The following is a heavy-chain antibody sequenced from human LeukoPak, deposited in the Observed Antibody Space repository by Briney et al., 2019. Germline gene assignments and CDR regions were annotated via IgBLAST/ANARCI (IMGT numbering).Heavy chain of an antibody. D-gene: IGHD5-18*01. V-gene: IGHV4-61*02. CDR1: GGSIGSDNYY. CDR3: ARGYTYGHGAMFDF. CDR2: VHTSGST. J-gene: IGHJ4*02. Sequence: SETLSLTCTVSGGSIGSDNYYWAWIRQPAGKGLEWIGRVHTSGSTDFNPSLKSRVSISLDTSMNQFSLRLSSVTAADTAVYYCARGYTYGHGAMFDFWGQGTLVTVSP.